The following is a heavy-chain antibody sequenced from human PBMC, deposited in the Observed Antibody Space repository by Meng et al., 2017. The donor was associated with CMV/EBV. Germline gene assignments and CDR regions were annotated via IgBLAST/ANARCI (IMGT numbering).Heavy chain of an antibody. CDR3: AKDMSSGGDYEGVDY. Sequence: SLKISCAASGFTFSSYWMSWVRQAPGKGLEWVSGISWNSGSIGYADSVKGRFTISRDNAKNSLYLQMNSLRAEDTALYYCAKDMSSGGDYEGVDYWGQGTLVTVSS. V-gene: IGHV3-9*01. J-gene: IGHJ4*02. D-gene: IGHD4-17*01. CDR2: ISWNSGSI. CDR1: GFTFSSYW.